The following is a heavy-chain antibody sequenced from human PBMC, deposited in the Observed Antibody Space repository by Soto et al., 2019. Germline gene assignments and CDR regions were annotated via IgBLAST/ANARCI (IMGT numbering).Heavy chain of an antibody. D-gene: IGHD3-10*01. CDR2: TNHSGST. Sequence: SETLSLTCAVYGGSFSDYYWTWVRQAPGRGLEWIGETNHSGSTYYNPSLKSRVTISVDTSKNQFSLKLSSVTAADTAVYYCARGVVRRVIIQYTSFFDHWGQGTPVTLSS. J-gene: IGHJ4*02. CDR3: ARGVVRRVIIQYTSFFDH. V-gene: IGHV4-34*01. CDR1: GGSFSDYY.